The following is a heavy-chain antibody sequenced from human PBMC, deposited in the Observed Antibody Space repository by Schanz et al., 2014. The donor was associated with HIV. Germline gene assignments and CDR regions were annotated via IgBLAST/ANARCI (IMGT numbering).Heavy chain of an antibody. J-gene: IGHJ4*02. Sequence: EVQLVESGGGLVQPGGSLRLSCEASGFTFNNYWMHWVRQVTGKGLVWVSRINSDGRFINYADSVRGRFTISRDNAKTTMYQQMRSLSVEATAVSYCISGVPRGSSTGPALRFWGQGALVTVSS. CDR2: INSDGRFI. CDR3: ISGVPRGSSTGPALRF. V-gene: IGHV3-74*01. CDR1: GFTFNNYW. D-gene: IGHD2-2*01.